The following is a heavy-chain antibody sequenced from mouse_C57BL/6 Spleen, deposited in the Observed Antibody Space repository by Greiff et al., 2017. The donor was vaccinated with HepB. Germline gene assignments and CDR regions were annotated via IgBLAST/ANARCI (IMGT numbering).Heavy chain of an antibody. CDR3: ARPTTVVATGFDY. CDR1: GFTFSDYG. CDR2: ISSGSSTI. Sequence: EVMLVESGGGLVKPGGSLKLSCAASGFTFSDYGMHWVRQAPEKGLEWVAYISSGSSTIYYADTVKGRCTISRDNAKNTLFLQMTSLRSEDTAMYYCARPTTVVATGFDYWGQGTTLTVSS. V-gene: IGHV5-17*01. J-gene: IGHJ2*01. D-gene: IGHD1-1*01.